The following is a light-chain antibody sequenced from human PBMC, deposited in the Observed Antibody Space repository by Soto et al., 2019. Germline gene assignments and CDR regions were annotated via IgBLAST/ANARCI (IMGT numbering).Light chain of an antibody. CDR3: SSYTTTSTLEV. CDR1: SSDDGGYNY. Sequence: QSALTQPASVPGSPGQSITISCTGTSSDDGGYNYVSWYQQHPGKAPKLMIYEVSNRPSGVSNRFSGSKSGNTASLTISGLQAEDEADYYCSSYTTTSTLEVFGTGTKLTVL. J-gene: IGLJ1*01. CDR2: EVS. V-gene: IGLV2-14*01.